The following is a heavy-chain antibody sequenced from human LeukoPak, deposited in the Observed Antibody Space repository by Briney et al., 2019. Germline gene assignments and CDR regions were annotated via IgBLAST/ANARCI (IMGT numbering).Heavy chain of an antibody. Sequence: PGGSLRLSCAASGFTFSSYSMNWVRQAPGKGLEWVSFLYTGGDTYYADSVKGRFTISRDNSKNTLYLQMNSLRAEDTAKYYCTKDYCGKFCSAVWGQGTTVTVSS. J-gene: IGHJ6*02. D-gene: IGHD3-9*01. V-gene: IGHV3-23*03. CDR3: TKDYCGKFCSAV. CDR1: GFTFSSYS. CDR2: LYTGGDT.